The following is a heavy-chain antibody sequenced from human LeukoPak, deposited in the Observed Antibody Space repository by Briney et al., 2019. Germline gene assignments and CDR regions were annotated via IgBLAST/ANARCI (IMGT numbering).Heavy chain of an antibody. V-gene: IGHV3-53*01. CDR3: TRDNGYYGSSPPD. J-gene: IGHJ4*02. Sequence: GGSLRLSCAASGFTVSNNYMTWVRQAPGKGLEWVSVIYTDGRTHYADTVKGRFTVSRDSSENTLYLQMSSLRAEDTAAYYCTRDNGYYGSSPPDWGQGTLVTVSS. CDR1: GFTVSNNY. D-gene: IGHD3-22*01. CDR2: IYTDGRT.